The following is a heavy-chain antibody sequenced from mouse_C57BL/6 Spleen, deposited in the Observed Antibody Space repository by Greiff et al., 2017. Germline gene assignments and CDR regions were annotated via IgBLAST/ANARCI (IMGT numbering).Heavy chain of an antibody. D-gene: IGHD1-1*01. Sequence: QVQLQQPGAELVRPGTSVKLSCKASGYTFTSYWMHWVKQRPGQGLEWIGVIDPSDSYTNYTQKFKGKATLTVDTSSSTAYMQLSSLTSEDSAVYYCARRITTVVATGDYWGQGTTLTVSS. CDR3: ARRITTVVATGDY. CDR1: GYTFTSYW. J-gene: IGHJ2*01. CDR2: IDPSDSYT. V-gene: IGHV1-59*01.